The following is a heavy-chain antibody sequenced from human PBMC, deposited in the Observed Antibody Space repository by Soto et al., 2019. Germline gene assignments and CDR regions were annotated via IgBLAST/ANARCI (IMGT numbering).Heavy chain of an antibody. CDR2: IIPIFGTA. D-gene: IGHD6-13*01. CDR1: GGTFSSYA. J-gene: IGHJ6*02. Sequence: QVQLVQSGAEVKKPGSSVKVSCKASGGTFSSYAISWVRQAPGQGLEWMGGIIPIFGTANYAQKFQGRVTITADESTSTAYMELSSLRSEDTAVYYCARAIAAPGGGYYYGMDVWGQGTTVTVSS. V-gene: IGHV1-69*01. CDR3: ARAIAAPGGGYYYGMDV.